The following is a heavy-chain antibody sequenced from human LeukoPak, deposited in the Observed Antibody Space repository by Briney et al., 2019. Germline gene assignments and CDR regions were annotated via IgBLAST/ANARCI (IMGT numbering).Heavy chain of an antibody. V-gene: IGHV3-7*04. CDR2: IKQDGSGT. CDR3: ARGRPAAGQSFFDY. Sequence: TGGSLRLSCAVSGFTLSNYWMSWARQAPGKGLEGVASIKQDGSGTYYVDSVKGRFTISRDNAQNSLYLQMNSLRAEDTAVYYCARGRPAAGQSFFDYWGQGTLVTLSS. J-gene: IGHJ4*02. D-gene: IGHD6-13*01. CDR1: GFTLSNYW.